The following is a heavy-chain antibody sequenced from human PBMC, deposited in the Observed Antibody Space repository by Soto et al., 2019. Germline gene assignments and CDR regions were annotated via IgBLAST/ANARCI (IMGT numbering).Heavy chain of an antibody. V-gene: IGHV1-18*01. CDR2: ISAYNGNT. CDR1: GYTFTSYG. J-gene: IGHJ5*02. CDR3: ARDLKAYSSGYLFWFDP. Sequence: ASVKVSCKASGYTFTSYGISWVRQAPGQGLEWMGWISAYNGNTNYAQKLQGRVTMTTDTSTSTAYMELRSLRSDDTAVYYCARDLKAYSSGYLFWFDPWGQGTLGTVSS. D-gene: IGHD3-22*01.